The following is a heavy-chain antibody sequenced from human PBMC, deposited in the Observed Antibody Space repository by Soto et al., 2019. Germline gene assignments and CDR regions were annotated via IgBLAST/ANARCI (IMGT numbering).Heavy chain of an antibody. CDR2: IIPIFGTA. Sequence: SVKVSCKASGGTFSSYAISWVRRAPGQGLEWMGGIIPIFGTANYAQKFQGRVTITADESTSTAYMELSSLRSEDTAVYYCARPLAVAGTLNGWFDPWGQGTLVTVSS. J-gene: IGHJ5*02. V-gene: IGHV1-69*13. CDR3: ARPLAVAGTLNGWFDP. CDR1: GGTFSSYA. D-gene: IGHD6-19*01.